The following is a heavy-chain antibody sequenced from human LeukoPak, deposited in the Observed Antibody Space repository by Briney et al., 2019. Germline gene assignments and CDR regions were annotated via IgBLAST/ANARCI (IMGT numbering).Heavy chain of an antibody. CDR1: GYTFTGYY. V-gene: IGHV1-2*02. CDR3: AREPIPSMVRGVIYDY. CDR2: INPNSGGT. Sequence: ASVKVSCKASGYTFTGYYMHWVRQAPGQGLEWMGWINPNSGGTNYAQKFQGRVTMTRDTSISTAYMELSRLRSDDTAVYYRAREPIPSMVRGVIYDYWGQGTLVTVSS. J-gene: IGHJ4*02. D-gene: IGHD3-10*01.